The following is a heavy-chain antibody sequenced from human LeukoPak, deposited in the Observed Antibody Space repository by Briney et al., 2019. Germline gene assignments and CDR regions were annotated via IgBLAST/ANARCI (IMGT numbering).Heavy chain of an antibody. CDR1: GASVSGSAYY. J-gene: IGHJ4*02. CDR3: ARDSGSYNSYFDY. Sequence: SETLSLTCTVSGASVSGSAYYWGWIRQPPGKGLEWIGSIYYSGSTYYNPSLKSRVTISVDTSKNQFSLKLSSVTAADTAVYYCARDSGSYNSYFDYWGQGTLVTVSS. CDR2: IYYSGST. V-gene: IGHV4-39*07. D-gene: IGHD3-10*01.